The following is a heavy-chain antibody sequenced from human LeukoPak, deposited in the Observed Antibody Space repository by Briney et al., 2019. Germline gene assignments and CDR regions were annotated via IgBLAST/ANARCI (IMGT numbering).Heavy chain of an antibody. CDR1: GGLFTDYL. Sequence: SETLSLTCTVFGGLFTDYLWTWIRHSPAKGREWVGEINNYTGDTNYNPSLNSRVSISLEKYKNQFSLKLRSVTAADTAVYYCARGRIAKIVVVHSFSYGMDVWGQGTTVTVSS. CDR2: INNYTGDT. J-gene: IGHJ6*02. V-gene: IGHV4-34*01. D-gene: IGHD3-22*01. CDR3: ARGRIAKIVVVHSFSYGMDV.